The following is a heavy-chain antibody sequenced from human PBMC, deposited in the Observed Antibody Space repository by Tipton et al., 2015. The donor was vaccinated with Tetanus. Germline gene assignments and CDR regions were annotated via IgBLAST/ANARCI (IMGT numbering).Heavy chain of an antibody. D-gene: IGHD2-15*01. V-gene: IGHV3-48*04. CDR3: ATETGYCSGGTCYSQGLDS. CDR2: ISYGSTTI. J-gene: IGHJ4*02. CDR1: GFTFKSYA. Sequence: SLRLSCAASGFTFKSYAMSWVRQAPGKGLEWVSYISYGSTTIYYADSVKGRFTIPRDNAKNTLFLQMNSLRAEDTALYYCATETGYCSGGTCYSQGLDSWGQGTLVTVSS.